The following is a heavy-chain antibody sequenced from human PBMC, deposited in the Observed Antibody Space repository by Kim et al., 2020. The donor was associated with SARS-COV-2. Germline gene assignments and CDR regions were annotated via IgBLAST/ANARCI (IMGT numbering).Heavy chain of an antibody. CDR3: ASGRGSYLFDY. CDR1: GGSVSSGNYY. J-gene: IGHJ4*02. Sequence: SETLSLTCTVSGGSVSSGNYYWSWIRQPPGKRLEWIGYIYYSGSTNSNPSLKSRVTISVDTSKNQFSPKLSSVTAADTAVYYCASGRGSYLFDYWGQGTL. CDR2: IYYSGST. D-gene: IGHD1-26*01. V-gene: IGHV4-61*01.